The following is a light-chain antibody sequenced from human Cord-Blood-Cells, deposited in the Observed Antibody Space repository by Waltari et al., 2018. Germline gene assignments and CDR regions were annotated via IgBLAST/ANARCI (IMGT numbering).Light chain of an antibody. CDR2: SNN. V-gene: IGLV1-44*01. CDR3: AAWDDSLNGRV. Sequence: QSVLTQPPSASGTPGQRGTISCSGTSSTIGSNPVNWYQQPPGTAPKLLIYSNNQRPSGVPDRFSGSKSGTSASLAISGLQSEDEADYYCAAWDDSLNGRVFGGGTKLTVL. J-gene: IGLJ3*02. CDR1: SSTIGSNP.